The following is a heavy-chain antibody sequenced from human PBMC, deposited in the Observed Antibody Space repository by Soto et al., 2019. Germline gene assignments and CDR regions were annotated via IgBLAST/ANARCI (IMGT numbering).Heavy chain of an antibody. CDR2: IYYSGST. J-gene: IGHJ4*02. D-gene: IGHD3-16*01. V-gene: IGHV4-30-4*01. Sequence: PSETQSLTCTVSGGYIRSGDYYWSWIRQPPGKGLEWIGYIYYSGSTYYNPSLKSRVTISVDMSKNQFSLKLSSVTAADTAVYYCARDRGGVDYWGQGTLVTVSS. CDR1: GGYIRSGDYY. CDR3: ARDRGGVDY.